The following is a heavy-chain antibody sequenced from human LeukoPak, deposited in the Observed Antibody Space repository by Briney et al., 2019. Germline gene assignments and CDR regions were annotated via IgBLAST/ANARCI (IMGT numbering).Heavy chain of an antibody. Sequence: VASVKVSCKASGYTFTSYYMYWVRQAPGQGLEWMGIINPSGGSTSYAQKFQGRVTMTRDMSTSTVYMELSSLRSEDTAVYYCAREGSIVVVAYYFDYWGQGTLVTVSS. CDR3: AREGSIVVVAYYFDY. CDR1: GYTFTSYY. D-gene: IGHD2-15*01. CDR2: INPSGGST. V-gene: IGHV1-46*01. J-gene: IGHJ4*02.